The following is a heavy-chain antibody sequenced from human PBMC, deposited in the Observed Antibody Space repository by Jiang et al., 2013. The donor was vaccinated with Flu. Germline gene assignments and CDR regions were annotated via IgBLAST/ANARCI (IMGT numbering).Heavy chain of an antibody. CDR3: ASERYSSSYYYFDY. V-gene: IGHV1-3*01. J-gene: IGHJ4*02. Sequence: GAEVKKPGASVKVSCKASGYTFTTYTIHWVRQAPGQRLEWMGWINAGNGNTKYSQSFQGIVTITRDTSASTVYMELSSLTSEDTAVYYCASERYSSSYYYFDYWGQGTLVTVSS. CDR1: GYTFTTYT. CDR2: INAGNGNT. D-gene: IGHD6-19*01.